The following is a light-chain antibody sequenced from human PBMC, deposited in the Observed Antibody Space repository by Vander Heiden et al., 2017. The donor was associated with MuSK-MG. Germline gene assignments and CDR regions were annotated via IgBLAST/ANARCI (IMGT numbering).Light chain of an antibody. CDR2: DAS. CDR3: QHYHTYPR. Sequence: EIQLTPSPSTLSASVGDRVTITCRASETISTWLAWYQRKPGKAPNLLIFDASTLQSGVPSRFSGSGSGTVFTLTINSLQPDDFATYYCQHYHTYPRFGPGTKVEIK. V-gene: IGKV1-5*01. J-gene: IGKJ3*01. CDR1: ETISTW.